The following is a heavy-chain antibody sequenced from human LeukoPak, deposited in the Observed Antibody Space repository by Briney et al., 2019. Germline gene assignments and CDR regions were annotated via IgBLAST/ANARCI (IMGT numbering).Heavy chain of an antibody. V-gene: IGHV3-21*01. CDR1: GFTFSSYA. CDR2: ISSSSYI. CDR3: ARDVTHCGGDCYSGDY. D-gene: IGHD2-21*02. Sequence: GGSLRLSCAASGFTFSSYAMSWVRQAPGKGLEWVSSISSSSYINYADSVKGRFTISRDNAKNSLYLQMNSLRAEDTAVYYCARDVTHCGGDCYSGDYWGQGTLVTVSS. J-gene: IGHJ4*02.